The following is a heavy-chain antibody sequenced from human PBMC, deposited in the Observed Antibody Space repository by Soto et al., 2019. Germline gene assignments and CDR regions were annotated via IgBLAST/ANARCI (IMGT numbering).Heavy chain of an antibody. Sequence: QVQLQESGPGLVKPSETLSLTCTVSGDSSGSYKWSWIRQPPGTGLQWIGYIDSSGSTSYNPSLRIRVPISRDTSTKQFSLSLTYVTAADTAVYYWERQGIGELHGLVDVWGQGTTVTVSS. CDR1: GDSSGSYK. CDR3: ERQGIGELHGLVDV. CDR2: IDSSGST. V-gene: IGHV4-59*08. D-gene: IGHD1-7*01. J-gene: IGHJ6*02.